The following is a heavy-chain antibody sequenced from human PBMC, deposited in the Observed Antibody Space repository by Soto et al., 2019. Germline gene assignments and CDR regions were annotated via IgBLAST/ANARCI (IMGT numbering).Heavy chain of an antibody. CDR3: ARVGTTSGIDSNNWFDP. J-gene: IGHJ5*02. CDR2: ISNSGST. Sequence: QVQLQESGPGLVKPSQTLSLTCTVSGGSIISGDYYWSWIRQPPGKGLEWIVYISNSGSTYYNPSLRSRLTASLDTSKDQVSPHLTSVTAADTAVYYCARVGTTSGIDSNNWFDPWGQGTLVTVSS. D-gene: IGHD3-3*01. CDR1: GGSIISGDYY. V-gene: IGHV4-30-4*01.